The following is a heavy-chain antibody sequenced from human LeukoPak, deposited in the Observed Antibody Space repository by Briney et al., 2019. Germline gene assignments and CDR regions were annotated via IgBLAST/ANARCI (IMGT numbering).Heavy chain of an antibody. D-gene: IGHD4-17*01. CDR3: AKEGADYGDYSNWFDP. V-gene: IGHV3-48*03. Sequence: AGSLRLSCAASGFTFSSYEMNWIRQAPGKGLEWVSYISSSGSTIYYADSVKGRFTISRDNSKNTLYLQMNSLRAEDTAVYYCAKEGADYGDYSNWFDPWGQGTLVTVSS. CDR2: ISSSGSTI. CDR1: GFTFSSYE. J-gene: IGHJ5*02.